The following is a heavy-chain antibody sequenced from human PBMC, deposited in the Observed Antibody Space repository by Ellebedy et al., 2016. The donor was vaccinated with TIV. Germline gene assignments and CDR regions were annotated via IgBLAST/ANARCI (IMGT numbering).Heavy chain of an antibody. CDR2: IGSRSEYK. CDR3: AKELVSRDSLSFDY. D-gene: IGHD3-9*01. Sequence: GESLKISCAASGFSFSTYAMAWVRQAPGKGLEWLSAIGSRSEYKFYTDSMKGRFTIARDNSKNTLWLQMYSLRDEDTAVYYCAKELVSRDSLSFDYWGLGTLVTITS. CDR1: GFSFSTYA. V-gene: IGHV3-23*01. J-gene: IGHJ4*02.